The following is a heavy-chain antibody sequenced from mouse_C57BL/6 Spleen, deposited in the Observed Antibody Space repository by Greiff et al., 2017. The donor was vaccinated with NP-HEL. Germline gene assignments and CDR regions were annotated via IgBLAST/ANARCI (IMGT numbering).Heavy chain of an antibody. V-gene: IGHV1-63*01. CDR2: IYPGGGYT. CDR1: GYTFTNYW. D-gene: IGHD1-1*01. CDR3: ARRGYGSSYYIDY. J-gene: IGHJ2*01. Sequence: QLQQSGAELVRPGTSVKMSCKASGYTFTNYWIGWAKQRPGHGLEWIGDIYPGGGYTNYTEKFMGKATLTADKYSNTAYMQLSSLTYENSDIYYCARRGYGSSYYIDYWGQGKTLTDSS.